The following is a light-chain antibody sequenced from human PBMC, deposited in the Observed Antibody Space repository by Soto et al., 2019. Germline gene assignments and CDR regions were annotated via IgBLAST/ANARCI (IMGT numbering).Light chain of an antibody. J-gene: IGKJ1*01. V-gene: IGKV1-5*01. Sequence: DIQMTQSPSTLSASVGDRVTITCRASQSVSSWLAWYQQKPGKAPKLLIYTASNLDSGVPSRFSGSGSGTEFTLTIRSLQPDNFATYYCQQFSSYSRTFGQGTKV. CDR1: QSVSSW. CDR3: QQFSSYSRT. CDR2: TAS.